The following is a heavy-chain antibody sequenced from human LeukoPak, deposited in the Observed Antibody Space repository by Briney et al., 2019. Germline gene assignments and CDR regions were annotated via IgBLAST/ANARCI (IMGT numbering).Heavy chain of an antibody. CDR3: ARRLRFLEWLDAFDI. CDR2: IYTSGST. J-gene: IGHJ3*02. CDR1: GGSISSYY. V-gene: IGHV4-4*07. Sequence: PSETLSLTCTVSGGSISSYYWSWIRQPAGKGLEWIVRIYTSGSTNYNPFLKSRVTMSVDTSKNQFSLKLRSVTAADTAVYYCARRLRFLEWLDAFDIWGQGTMVTVSS. D-gene: IGHD3-3*01.